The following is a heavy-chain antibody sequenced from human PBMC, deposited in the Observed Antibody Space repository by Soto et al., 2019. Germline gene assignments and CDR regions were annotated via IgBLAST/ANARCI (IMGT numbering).Heavy chain of an antibody. Sequence: PGGSLRLSCAASGFTFSSYWMHWVRQAPGKGLVWVSRINGDGSSTNYADSVKGRFTISRDNSNNTLYLQMNSLRAEDTAVYYCAKGKEQWLVRGFDPWGQGTLVTVSS. CDR1: GFTFSSYW. V-gene: IGHV3-74*01. J-gene: IGHJ5*02. CDR3: AKGKEQWLVRGFDP. D-gene: IGHD6-19*01. CDR2: INGDGSST.